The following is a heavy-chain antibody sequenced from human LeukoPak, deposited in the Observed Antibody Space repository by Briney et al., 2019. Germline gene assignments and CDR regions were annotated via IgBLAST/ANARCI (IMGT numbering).Heavy chain of an antibody. CDR1: GGTFSSYA. V-gene: IGHV1-69*06. CDR2: IIPIFGTA. J-gene: IGHJ2*01. Sequence: SVKVSCKACGGTFSSYAISWVRQAPGQGLEWMGGIIPIFGTANYAQKFRGRDTITADKSTRTAYMELSSLRSEDTAVYYCARVGWSFGYTSWYFDPWGRGTLVTVSS. CDR3: ARVGWSFGYTSWYFDP. D-gene: IGHD5-24*01.